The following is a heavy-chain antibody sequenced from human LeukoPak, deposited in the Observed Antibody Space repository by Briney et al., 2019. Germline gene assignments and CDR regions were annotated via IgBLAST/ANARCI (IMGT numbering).Heavy chain of an antibody. Sequence: GASVKVSYKASGYTFTSHGITWVRQAPGQGLEWVGWINAYNGHTNYVQNLQGRATMTTDTSTSTAYMELRSLRPDDTAVYYCARGEYNYFDYWGQGTLVTVSS. J-gene: IGHJ4*02. CDR1: GYTFTSHG. CDR3: ARGEYNYFDY. V-gene: IGHV1-18*01. CDR2: INAYNGHT. D-gene: IGHD2/OR15-2a*01.